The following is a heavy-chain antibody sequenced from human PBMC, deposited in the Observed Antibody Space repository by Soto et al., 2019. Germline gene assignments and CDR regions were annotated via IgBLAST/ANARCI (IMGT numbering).Heavy chain of an antibody. V-gene: IGHV2-5*01. J-gene: IGHJ4*02. CDR1: GFSLSTSGVG. Sequence: QITLKESGPTLVKPTQTLTLTCTFSGFSLSTSGVGVGWIRQPPGKALEWLAFLYSHDDKLYSPSLKSRLTTTKDNSKTQALLTRHTMDPVDTATYYYARTRVTWGSRGLVDYWGQGTLVTVAS. CDR3: ARTRVTWGSRGLVDY. CDR2: LYSHDDK. D-gene: IGHD3-10*01.